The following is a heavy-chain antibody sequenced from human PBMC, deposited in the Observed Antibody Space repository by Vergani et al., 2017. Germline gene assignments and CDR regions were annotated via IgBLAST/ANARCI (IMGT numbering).Heavy chain of an antibody. CDR2: IYYSGST. Sequence: QLQLQESGPGLVKPSETLSLTCTVSGGSISSSSYYWGWIRQPPGKGLEWIGSIYYSGSTYYNPSLKSRVTISVDTSKNQFSLKLSSVTAADTAVYYCAREGWELQGGFDYWGQGTLVTVSS. V-gene: IGHV4-39*02. CDR3: AREGWELQGGFDY. CDR1: GGSISSSSYY. J-gene: IGHJ4*02. D-gene: IGHD1-26*01.